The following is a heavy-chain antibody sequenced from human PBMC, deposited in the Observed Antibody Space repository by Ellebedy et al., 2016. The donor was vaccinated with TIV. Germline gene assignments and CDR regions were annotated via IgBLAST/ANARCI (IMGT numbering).Heavy chain of an antibody. D-gene: IGHD2-2*01. CDR1: GYTFTGYY. CDR3: ARGYRVPAATVPWFDP. J-gene: IGHJ5*02. CDR2: INPNSGGT. V-gene: IGHV1-2*02. Sequence: ASVKVSXXASGYTFTGYYMHWVRQAPGQGLEWMGWINPNSGGTNYAQKFQGRVTMTRDTSISTAYMELSRLRSDDTAVYYCARGYRVPAATVPWFDPWGQGTLVTVSS.